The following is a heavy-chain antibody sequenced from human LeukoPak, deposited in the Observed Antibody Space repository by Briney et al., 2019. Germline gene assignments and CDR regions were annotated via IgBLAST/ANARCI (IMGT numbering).Heavy chain of an antibody. D-gene: IGHD3-10*01. V-gene: IGHV4-4*07. CDR2: IYTSGST. Sequence: SETLSLTCTVSGGSISSYYWSWIRQPAGKGLEWIGRIYTSGSTNYNPSLKSRVTMSVDTSKNQFSLKLSSVTAADTAVYYCASTPAGPFLGLWFGEYPYYFDYWGQGTLVTVSS. CDR3: ASTPAGPFLGLWFGEYPYYFDY. J-gene: IGHJ4*02. CDR1: GGSISSYY.